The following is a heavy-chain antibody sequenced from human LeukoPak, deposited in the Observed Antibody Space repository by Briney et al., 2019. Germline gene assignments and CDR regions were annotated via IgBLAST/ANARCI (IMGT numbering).Heavy chain of an antibody. CDR1: GLTFSSYA. CDR2: IIDSGDKT. CDR3: AREGANLGKGYFDY. J-gene: IGHJ4*02. V-gene: IGHV3-23*01. Sequence: GGSLRLSCAASGLTFSSYAMSWVRQAPGKGLEWVSAIIDSGDKTFYADSVKGRFTVSRDNSKNTLYLQMNSLRAEDSAVYYCAREGANLGKGYFDYCGQGTLVTVSS. D-gene: IGHD1-26*01.